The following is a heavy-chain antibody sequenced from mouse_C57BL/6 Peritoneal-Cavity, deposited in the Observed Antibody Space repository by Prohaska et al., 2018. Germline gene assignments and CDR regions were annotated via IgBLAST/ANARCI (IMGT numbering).Heavy chain of an antibody. J-gene: IGHJ1*03. Sequence: SGYYWNWIRQFPGNKLEWMGYISYDGSNNYNPSLKNRISITRDTSKNQFFLKLNSVTTEDTATYYCARAQWDWYFDAWGTGTTVTVSS. V-gene: IGHV3-6*01. D-gene: IGHD3-2*02. CDR3: ARAQWDWYFDA. CDR1: SGYY. CDR2: ISYDGSN.